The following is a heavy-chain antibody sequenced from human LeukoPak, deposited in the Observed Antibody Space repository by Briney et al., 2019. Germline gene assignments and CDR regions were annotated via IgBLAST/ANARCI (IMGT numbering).Heavy chain of an antibody. Sequence: PGGSLRLSCAASGFTFDDYGMSWVRQAPAKGLEWVSGINWNGGSTGYADSVKGRFTISRDYAKNSLYLQMNSLRAEDTALYYCARAELRYFDWLSPVHAFDIWGQGTMVTVSS. V-gene: IGHV3-20*04. D-gene: IGHD3-9*01. CDR1: GFTFDDYG. CDR2: INWNGGST. J-gene: IGHJ3*02. CDR3: ARAELRYFDWLSPVHAFDI.